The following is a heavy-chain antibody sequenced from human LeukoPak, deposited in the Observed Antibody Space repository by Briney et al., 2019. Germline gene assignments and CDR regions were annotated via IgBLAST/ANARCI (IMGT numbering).Heavy chain of an antibody. CDR1: GFTFSSYA. CDR3: ARMVAANDY. Sequence: GGSLRLSCAASGFTFSSYAMSWVRQAPGKGLEWVSAISGSGGSTYYADSVKGRFTISRDNAKNSLYLQMNSLRAEDTAVYYCARMVAANDYWGQGTLVTVSS. CDR2: ISGSGGST. J-gene: IGHJ4*02. V-gene: IGHV3-23*01. D-gene: IGHD2-15*01.